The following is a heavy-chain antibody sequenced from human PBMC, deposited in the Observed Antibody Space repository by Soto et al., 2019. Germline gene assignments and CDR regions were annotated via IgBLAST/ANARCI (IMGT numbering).Heavy chain of an antibody. J-gene: IGHJ6*02. CDR1: GYTFTSHN. V-gene: IGHV1-46*01. CDR2: INPSGGST. CDR3: ARGSVVTAIDYYYGMDV. Sequence: GSVQGSWETSGYTFTSHNMCWVRQTHRQGLEWRGIINPSGGSTSYAQKLQGRVTITKDTSTSTVYMELSSMRSEDTTVYCCARGSVVTAIDYYYGMDVWGQGTTVTVSS. D-gene: IGHD2-21*02.